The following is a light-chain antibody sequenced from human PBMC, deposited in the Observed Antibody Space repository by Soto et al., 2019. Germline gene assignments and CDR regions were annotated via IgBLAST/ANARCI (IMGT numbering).Light chain of an antibody. J-gene: IGKJ1*01. CDR3: QHYYSAPRT. V-gene: IGKV4-1*01. CDR1: QSLLYRSNNKNY. Sequence: DIVLTQSPDSLAVSLGERATINCKSSQSLLYRSNNKNYLAWYQQKPGQPLKLLISWASTRESGVPDRFSGSGSGADFTLTISRLQAEDMAVYYCQHYYSAPRTFGQGTKVDIK. CDR2: WAS.